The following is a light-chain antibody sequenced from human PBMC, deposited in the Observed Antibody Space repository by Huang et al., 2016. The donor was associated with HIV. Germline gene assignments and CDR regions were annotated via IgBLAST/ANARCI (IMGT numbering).Light chain of an antibody. CDR1: QSISSW. CDR3: QQYNSYSGT. Sequence: DIHMTQSPSTLSASVGDRVTITCRASQSISSWLDWYQQKPGKAPRLLIYKASSLESGVPSRFSGSGSGTDFTLTISSLQTDDFATYYCQQYNSYSGTFGQGTKVEIK. CDR2: KAS. V-gene: IGKV1-5*03. J-gene: IGKJ1*01.